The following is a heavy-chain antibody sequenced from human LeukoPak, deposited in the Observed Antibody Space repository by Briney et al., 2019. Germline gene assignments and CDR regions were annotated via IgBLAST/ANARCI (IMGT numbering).Heavy chain of an antibody. V-gene: IGHV3-7*02. Sequence: GGSLRLSCAASGFTFSSYWMSWVRQAPGKGLEWVANIKQDGSEKYYVDSVKGRFTISRDNAKNSLYLQMNSLRAEDTAVYYCARGRGATALYYFDYWGQGTLVTVSS. CDR1: GFTFSSYW. CDR2: IKQDGSEK. D-gene: IGHD1-26*01. J-gene: IGHJ4*02. CDR3: ARGRGATALYYFDY.